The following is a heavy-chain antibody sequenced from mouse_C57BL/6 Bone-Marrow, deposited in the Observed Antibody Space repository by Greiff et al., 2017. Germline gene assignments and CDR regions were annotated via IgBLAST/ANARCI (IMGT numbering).Heavy chain of an antibody. CDR2: IDPNSGGT. J-gene: IGHJ4*01. V-gene: IGHV1-72*01. D-gene: IGHD2-5*01. CDR1: GYTFTSYW. CDR3: ARSIPYSNYTGSAMDY. Sequence: QVQLQQSGAELVKPGASVKLSCKASGYTFTSYWMHWVKQRPGRGLEWIGRIDPNSGGTKYNEKFKSKATLTVDKPSSTAYMQLSSLTSEDSAVYYCARSIPYSNYTGSAMDYWGQGTSVTVSS.